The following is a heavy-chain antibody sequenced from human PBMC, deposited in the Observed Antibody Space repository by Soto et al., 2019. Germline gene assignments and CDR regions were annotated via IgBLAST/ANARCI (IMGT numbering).Heavy chain of an antibody. D-gene: IGHD3-22*01. CDR3: TSYYYDSSVGRAFDI. Sequence: PGGSLRLSCAVSGFTFSNAWMSWVRQAPGKGLEWVGRIKSKTDGGTTDYAAPVKGRFTISRDDSKNTLYLQMNSLKTEDTAVYYCTSYYYDSSVGRAFDIWGQGTMVTVSS. V-gene: IGHV3-15*01. J-gene: IGHJ3*02. CDR2: IKSKTDGGTT. CDR1: GFTFSNAW.